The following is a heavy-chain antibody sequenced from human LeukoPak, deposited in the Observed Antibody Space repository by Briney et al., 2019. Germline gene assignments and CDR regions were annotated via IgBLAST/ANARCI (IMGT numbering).Heavy chain of an antibody. V-gene: IGHV3-7*01. Sequence: GGSLRLSCAASGFTFTNNFMSWVRQVPGKGLEWVANIKQDGSEKTYADSVRGRFTIFRDNAKNSLYLQMNTLRVEDTAIYYCVRVTLYYYDSESYYFFEHWGQGTPVTASS. CDR2: IKQDGSEK. CDR3: VRVTLYYYDSESYYFFEH. D-gene: IGHD3-10*01. J-gene: IGHJ4*02. CDR1: GFTFTNNF.